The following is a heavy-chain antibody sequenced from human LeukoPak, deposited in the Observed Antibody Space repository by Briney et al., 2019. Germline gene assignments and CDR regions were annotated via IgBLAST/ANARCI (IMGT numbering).Heavy chain of an antibody. V-gene: IGHV4-34*01. J-gene: IGHJ4*02. D-gene: IGHD4-17*01. Sequence: SETLSLTCAVYGGSFSGYYWSWIRQPPGKGLEWIGEINHSGSTNYNPSLKSRVTISVDTSKNQFSLKLSSVTAADTAVYYCARGSELNHGDNYFDYWGQGTLVTVSS. CDR1: GGSFSGYY. CDR2: INHSGST. CDR3: ARGSELNHGDNYFDY.